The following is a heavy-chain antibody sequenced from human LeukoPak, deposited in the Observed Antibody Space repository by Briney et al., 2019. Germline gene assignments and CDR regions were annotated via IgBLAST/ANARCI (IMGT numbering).Heavy chain of an antibody. CDR3: ARLRFLEGYYYYMDV. CDR1: GYTFTSYG. J-gene: IGHJ6*03. D-gene: IGHD3-3*01. V-gene: IGHV1-18*01. CDR2: ISAYNGNT. Sequence: ASVKVSCKASGYTFTSYGISWVRQAPGQGLEWMGWISAYNGNTNYAQKLQGRVTMTTDTSTSTAYMELRSLRSDDTAVYYCARLRFLEGYYYYMDVWGKGTTVTVSS.